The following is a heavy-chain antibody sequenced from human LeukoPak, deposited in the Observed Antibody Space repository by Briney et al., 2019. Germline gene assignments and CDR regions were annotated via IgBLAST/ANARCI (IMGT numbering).Heavy chain of an antibody. J-gene: IGHJ4*02. Sequence: NHGGSLRLSCAASGFTFSSYSMNWVRQAPGKGLEWVSSISSSSSYIYYADSVKGRFTISRDNAKNSLYLQMNSLRAEDTAVYYCARQYCSGGSCYSGGGYWGQGTLVTVSS. V-gene: IGHV3-21*01. D-gene: IGHD2-15*01. CDR3: ARQYCSGGSCYSGGGY. CDR1: GFTFSSYS. CDR2: ISSSSSYI.